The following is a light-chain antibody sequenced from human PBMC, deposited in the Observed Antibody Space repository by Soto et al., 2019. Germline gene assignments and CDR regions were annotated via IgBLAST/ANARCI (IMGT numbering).Light chain of an antibody. J-gene: IGLJ1*01. Sequence: QSVLTQPASVSGSPGQSITIPCTGTSSDIGNYNSVSWYQQHPGKAPKLIIFEVTNRPSGVSDRFSGSKSGNTASPTISGLQADDEADYYCGSYTTYRPYVFGSGTKVTVL. V-gene: IGLV2-14*01. CDR1: SSDIGNYNS. CDR3: GSYTTYRPYV. CDR2: EVT.